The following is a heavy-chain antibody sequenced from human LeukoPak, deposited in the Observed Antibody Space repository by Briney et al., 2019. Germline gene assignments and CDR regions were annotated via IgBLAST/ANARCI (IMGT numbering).Heavy chain of an antibody. CDR2: INPNSGGT. D-gene: IGHD5-18*01. J-gene: IGHJ4*02. Sequence: ASVKVSCKASASTFTGYYMHWVREAPGPGLEWMGWINPNSGGTKYAQKFQGRVTMTRDTSISTAYMELSRLSSDDRTVYYCATAVTDWGQGTLVTVSS. CDR1: ASTFTGYY. CDR3: ATAVTD. V-gene: IGHV1-2*02.